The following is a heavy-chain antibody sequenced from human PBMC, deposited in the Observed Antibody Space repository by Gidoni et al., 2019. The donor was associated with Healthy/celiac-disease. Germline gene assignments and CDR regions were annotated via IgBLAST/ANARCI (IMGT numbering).Heavy chain of an antibody. Sequence: EVQLLESGGGLVQPGGSLRLSCAASGFTFSSYAMSWVRQAPGKGLGWVSAISGSGGSTYYADSVKGRFTISRDNSKNTLYLQMNSLRAEDTAVYYCAKERLRGSSWMLSNWFDPWGQGTLVTVSS. V-gene: IGHV3-23*01. CDR2: ISGSGGST. J-gene: IGHJ5*02. CDR3: AKERLRGSSWMLSNWFDP. CDR1: GFTFSSYA. D-gene: IGHD6-13*01.